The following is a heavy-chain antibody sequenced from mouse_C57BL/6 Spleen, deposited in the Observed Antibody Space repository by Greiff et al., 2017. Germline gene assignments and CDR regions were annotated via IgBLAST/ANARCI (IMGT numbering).Heavy chain of an antibody. Sequence: EVKLMESEGGLVQPGSSMKLSCTASGFTFSDYYMAWVRQVPEKGLEWVANINYDGSSTYYLDSLKSRFIISRDNAKNILYLQMSSLKSEDTATYYCAREGDGYYFDYWGQGTTLTVSS. CDR1: GFTFSDYY. V-gene: IGHV5-16*01. D-gene: IGHD2-3*01. CDR2: INYDGSST. J-gene: IGHJ2*01. CDR3: AREGDGYYFDY.